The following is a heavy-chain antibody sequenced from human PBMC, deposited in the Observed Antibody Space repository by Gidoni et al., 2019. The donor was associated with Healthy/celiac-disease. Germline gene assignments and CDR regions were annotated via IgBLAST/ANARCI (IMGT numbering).Heavy chain of an antibody. Sequence: QLQLQESGPGLVKPSETLSLTCTVSGGSISSSSYYWGWIRQPPWKGLEWIGSIYYSGSTYYNPSLKSRVTISVDTSKNQFSLKLSSVTAADTAVYYCARLPKRRWPIHYFDYWGQGTLVTVSS. V-gene: IGHV4-39*01. CDR1: GGSISSSSYY. CDR3: ARLPKRRWPIHYFDY. CDR2: IYYSGST. J-gene: IGHJ4*02.